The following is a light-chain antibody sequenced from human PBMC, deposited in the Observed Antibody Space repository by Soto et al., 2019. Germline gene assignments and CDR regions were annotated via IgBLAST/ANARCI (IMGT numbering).Light chain of an antibody. V-gene: IGKV3-20*01. CDR3: QQYGSIPWT. Sequence: DIVLTQSPGTLSLTPGERATLSCRASQSVSSSYLAWYQLKPGQAPRLLIYDASSRATGIPDRFSGSGSGTDFTLTISRLEPEDFAVYYCQQYGSIPWTFGQGTKVDNK. CDR1: QSVSSSY. J-gene: IGKJ1*01. CDR2: DAS.